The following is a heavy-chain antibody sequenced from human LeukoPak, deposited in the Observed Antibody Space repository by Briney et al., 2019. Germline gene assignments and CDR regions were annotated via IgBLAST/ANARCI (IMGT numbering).Heavy chain of an antibody. CDR1: GFTFSDYY. D-gene: IGHD3-16*01. V-gene: IGHV3-11*03. CDR3: ATRGEGDYFDY. CDR2: ISSGRTST. Sequence: GGSLRLSCAASGFTFSDYYMNWIRQAPGKGLEWASYISSGRTSTDYADSVKGRFTISRDNAKNSLYLQINSLRVEDTAVYYCATRGEGDYFDYWGQGTLVTVSS. J-gene: IGHJ4*02.